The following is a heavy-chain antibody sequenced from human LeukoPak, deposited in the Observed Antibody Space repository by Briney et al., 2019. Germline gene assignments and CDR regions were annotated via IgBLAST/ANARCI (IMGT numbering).Heavy chain of an antibody. J-gene: IGHJ4*02. CDR3: ARVRDTAMVRDYFDY. V-gene: IGHV3-11*04. CDR2: ISSSGSTI. Sequence: GGSLRLSCAASGFTFSDYYMSWIRQAPGKGLEWVSYISSSGSTIYYADSVKGRFTISRDNAKNSLYLQMNSLRAEDTAVYYCARVRDTAMVRDYFDYWGQGTLVTVSS. CDR1: GFTFSDYY. D-gene: IGHD5-18*01.